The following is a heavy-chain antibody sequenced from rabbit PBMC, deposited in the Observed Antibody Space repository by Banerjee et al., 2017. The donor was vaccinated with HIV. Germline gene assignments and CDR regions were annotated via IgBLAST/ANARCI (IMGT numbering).Heavy chain of an antibody. V-gene: IGHV1S45*01. CDR2: IYGGNGGYT. CDR3: ARDSYDDYGNYDL. D-gene: IGHD2-1*01. J-gene: IGHJ3*01. Sequence: QEQLVEYGGDLVKPGASLTLTCKASGFSFSNKYVICWVRQAPGKGLEWIGRIYGGNGGYTQYASWAKGRFTISKTSSTTVTLQMTSLTAADTATYFCARDSYDDYGNYDLWGQGTLVTVS. CDR1: GFSFSNKYV.